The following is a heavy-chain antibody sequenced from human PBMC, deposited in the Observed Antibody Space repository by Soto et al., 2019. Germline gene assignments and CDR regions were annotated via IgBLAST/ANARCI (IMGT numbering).Heavy chain of an antibody. CDR2: ISGSGGST. J-gene: IGHJ4*02. V-gene: IGHV3-23*01. Sequence: GGSLRLSCAASGFTFSSYAMGWVRQAPGKGLEWVSAISGSGGSTYYADSVKGRFTISRDNSKNTLYLQRNSLRAEDTAVYYCAKARGRQWLVPVDPDCDYWGQGTLVTVPS. CDR3: AKARGRQWLVPVDPDCDY. CDR1: GFTFSSYA. D-gene: IGHD6-19*01.